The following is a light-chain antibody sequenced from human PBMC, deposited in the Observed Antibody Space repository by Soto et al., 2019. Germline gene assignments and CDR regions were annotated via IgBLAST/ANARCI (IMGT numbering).Light chain of an antibody. CDR3: QVRTNWSIA. V-gene: IGKV3-11*01. J-gene: IGKJ5*01. Sequence: FVLTQCPATLSLSPGERATLSCRASQSVSSYLAWYQQKPGQPPRLLIYDASNRATGIPARYSGTGSGTDFTLTINNLEPEDFAVYYCQVRTNWSIAFGRGTRLQI. CDR2: DAS. CDR1: QSVSSY.